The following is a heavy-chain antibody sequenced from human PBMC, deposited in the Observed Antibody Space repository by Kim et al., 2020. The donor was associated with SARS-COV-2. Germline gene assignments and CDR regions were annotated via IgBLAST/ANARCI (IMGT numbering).Heavy chain of an antibody. CDR1: GDSVSSNSAA. CDR3: ARDPIYYGSGSYYRGYYYYGMDV. D-gene: IGHD3-10*01. CDR2: TYYRSKWYN. J-gene: IGHJ6*02. V-gene: IGHV6-1*01. Sequence: SQTLSLTCAISGDSVSSNSAAWNWIRQSPSRGLEWLGRTYYRSKWYNDYAVSVKSRITINPDTSKNQFSLQLNSVTPEDTAVYYCARDPIYYGSGSYYRGYYYYGMDVWGQGTTVTVSS.